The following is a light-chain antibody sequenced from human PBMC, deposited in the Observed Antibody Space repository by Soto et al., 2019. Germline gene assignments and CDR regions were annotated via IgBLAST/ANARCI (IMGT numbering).Light chain of an antibody. J-gene: IGLJ2*01. Sequence: QTALTQPASVSGSPGQSITISCAGTSADIGAFNYVSWYQHHPGKAPKLLIYDVSDRPSGVSTRFSASKSANTASLTISGLQADDEGDYYFSSYSTTSALVFGGGTQLTVL. CDR1: SADIGAFNY. CDR3: SSYSTTSALV. V-gene: IGLV2-14*03. CDR2: DVS.